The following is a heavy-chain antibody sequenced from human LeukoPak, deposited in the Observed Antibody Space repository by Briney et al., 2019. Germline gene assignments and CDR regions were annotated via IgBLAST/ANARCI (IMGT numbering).Heavy chain of an antibody. V-gene: IGHV3-23*01. CDR3: AKDPFVFESGSYLIDY. CDR1: GFTLSSYA. D-gene: IGHD1-26*01. J-gene: IGHJ4*02. CDR2: ISMTGAST. Sequence: PGGSLRLSCAASGFTLSSYAMSWVRPGLGKGLEWVSGISMTGASTYYTDSVKGRFTISRDNSKKTLYLQMNSLRAEDTAVYYCAKDPFVFESGSYLIDYWGQGTLVTVSS.